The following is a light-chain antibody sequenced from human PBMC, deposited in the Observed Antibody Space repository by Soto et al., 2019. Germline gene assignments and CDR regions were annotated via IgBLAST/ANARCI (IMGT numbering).Light chain of an antibody. J-gene: IGLJ2*01. Sequence: QSALTQPASVSGSPGQSITISCSGTRSDIGSYNYVAWYQQFPGKTPKILIYGVSNRPSGVSSRFSGSKSGNTASLTISGLQAEDEADYYCSLYTPTKTFFGGGTKLTVL. CDR3: SLYTPTKTF. V-gene: IGLV2-14*01. CDR1: RSDIGSYNY. CDR2: GVS.